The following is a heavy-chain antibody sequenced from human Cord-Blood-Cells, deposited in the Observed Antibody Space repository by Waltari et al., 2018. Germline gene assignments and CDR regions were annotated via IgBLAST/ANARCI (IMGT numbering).Heavy chain of an antibody. CDR3: ARDHMVRGVIIPVPYYYGMDV. CDR1: GYTFTSYD. CDR2: MNTNSGNT. D-gene: IGHD3-10*01. Sequence: QVQLVQSGAEVKKPGASVKVSCKASGYTFTSYDINWVRQATGQGLEWMVWMNTNSGNTGYAQKFQGRVTRTRNTSISTAYMELSSLRSEDTAVYYCARDHMVRGVIIPVPYYYGMDVWGQGTTVTVSS. V-gene: IGHV1-8*01. J-gene: IGHJ6*02.